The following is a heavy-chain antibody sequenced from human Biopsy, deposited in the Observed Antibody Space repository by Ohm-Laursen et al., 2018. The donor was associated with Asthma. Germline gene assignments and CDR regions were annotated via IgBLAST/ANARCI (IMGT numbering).Heavy chain of an antibody. V-gene: IGHV1-69*01. D-gene: IGHD2-2*01. J-gene: IGHJ4*02. CDR1: GGTFNTYV. CDR3: ARKAGSCISRTCYSLDF. Sequence: SSVKVSCKSLGGTFNTYVIGWVRQAPGQGLEWMGGINSVFGTTTYPQKFQDRVTITADDPTSTVYMESSSLRSEDTAVYYCARKAGSCISRTCYSLDFWGQGTLVTVSS. CDR2: INSVFGTT.